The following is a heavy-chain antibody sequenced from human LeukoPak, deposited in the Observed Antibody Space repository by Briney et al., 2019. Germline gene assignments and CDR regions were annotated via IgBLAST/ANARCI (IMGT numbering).Heavy chain of an antibody. V-gene: IGHV6-1*01. CDR3: ARVAGYCSSTNCYAPIDY. CDR1: GDSVSSNSAA. J-gene: IGHJ4*02. D-gene: IGHD2-2*01. Sequence: SQTLSLTCAISGDSVSSNSAAWNWIWQSPSRGLEWLGTTYYRSKWYNDYAVSVKSRITINPDTSKNQFSLQLNSVTPEDTAVYFCARVAGYCSSTNCYAPIDYWGQGTLVTVSS. CDR2: TYYRSKWYN.